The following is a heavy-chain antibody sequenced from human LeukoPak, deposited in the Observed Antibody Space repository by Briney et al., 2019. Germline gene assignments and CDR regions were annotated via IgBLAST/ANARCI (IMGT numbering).Heavy chain of an antibody. Sequence: GETLRLSCAASGFTFSNHGMNWVRQAPGKGLEWLSGVSPPGGGTYYADSVKGRFTISRDDSKNTLSLQMNSLRVEDTAVYYCARDLAWGAFDYWGQGTLVTVSS. CDR2: VSPPGGGT. D-gene: IGHD7-27*01. CDR1: GFTFSNHG. CDR3: ARDLAWGAFDY. J-gene: IGHJ4*02. V-gene: IGHV3-23*01.